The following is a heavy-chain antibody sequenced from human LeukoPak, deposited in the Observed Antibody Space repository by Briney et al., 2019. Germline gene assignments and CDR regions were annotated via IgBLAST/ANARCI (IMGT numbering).Heavy chain of an antibody. Sequence: GGSLRLSCAASGFTFSTYTMNWVRQAPGKGLEWVSSITGSSYIYYADSMKGRFTISRDNAQNSLYLQMNSLRADDTAVYYCAKGSDFDYWGQGTLVTVSS. CDR3: AKGSDFDY. D-gene: IGHD1-26*01. CDR1: GFTFSTYT. J-gene: IGHJ4*02. V-gene: IGHV3-21*01. CDR2: ITGSSYI.